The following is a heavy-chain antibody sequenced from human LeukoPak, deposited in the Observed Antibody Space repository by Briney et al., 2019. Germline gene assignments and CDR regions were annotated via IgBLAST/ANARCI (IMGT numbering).Heavy chain of an antibody. CDR1: GFTVSSNY. D-gene: IGHD6-19*01. J-gene: IGHJ5*02. V-gene: IGHV3-66*02. CDR2: IYSGGST. Sequence: GGSLRLSCAASGFTVSSNYMSWVRQAPGKGLKWVSVIYSGGSTYYADSVKGRFTISRDNSKNTLYLQMNSLRAEDTAVYYCARVLRPPNSSGNNWFDPWGQGTLVTVSS. CDR3: ARVLRPPNSSGNNWFDP.